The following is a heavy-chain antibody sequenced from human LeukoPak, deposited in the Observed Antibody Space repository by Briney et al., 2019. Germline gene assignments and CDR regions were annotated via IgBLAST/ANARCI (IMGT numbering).Heavy chain of an antibody. D-gene: IGHD2-2*01. CDR1: GYTFTGYY. Sequence: ASVKVSCKASGYTFTGYYMHWVRQAPGQGLERMGWINPNSGGTNYAQKFQGWVTMTRDTSISTAYMELSRLRSDDTAVYYCARGGDIVVVPAADWFDPWGQGTLVTVSS. V-gene: IGHV1-2*04. J-gene: IGHJ5*02. CDR3: ARGGDIVVVPAADWFDP. CDR2: INPNSGGT.